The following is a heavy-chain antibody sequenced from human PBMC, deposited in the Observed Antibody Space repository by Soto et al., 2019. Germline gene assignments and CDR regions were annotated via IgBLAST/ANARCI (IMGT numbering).Heavy chain of an antibody. Sequence: QVQLVQSGAEVKKPGASVKVSCKASGYTFTSYDINWVRQATGQGLEWMGWMNPNSGNTGYAQKFQGRVTMTRNTSISTAYMGLSSLRSEDTAGYYCASVLGDRDDAFDIWCQGTMVTVSS. CDR2: MNPNSGNT. CDR3: ASVLGDRDDAFDI. J-gene: IGHJ3*02. V-gene: IGHV1-8*01. CDR1: GYTFTSYD. D-gene: IGHD1-26*01.